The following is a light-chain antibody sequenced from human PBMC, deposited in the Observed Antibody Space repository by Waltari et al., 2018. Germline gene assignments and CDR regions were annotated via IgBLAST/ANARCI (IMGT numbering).Light chain of an antibody. J-gene: IGLJ2*01. Sequence: QSVLTQPPSASGTPGQTVTISCSGSNSNIGGNTVNWYQHLPGAAPKLIIYSNNQLPAGVPDRFSGSNSGTSASLAISGLQSEDEADYYCAAWDDTLNGLFGGGTKLTVL. V-gene: IGLV1-44*01. CDR2: SNN. CDR3: AAWDDTLNGL. CDR1: NSNIGGNT.